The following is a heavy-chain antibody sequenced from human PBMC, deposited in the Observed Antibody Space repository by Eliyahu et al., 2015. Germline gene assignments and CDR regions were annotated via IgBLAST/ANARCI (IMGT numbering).Heavy chain of an antibody. CDR2: IYWDDDK. Sequence: QITLKESGPSLVKPTQTLTLTCXFXGFSPSTNGVGVGWIRQPPGKALEWLALIYWDDDKRYSPSLKSRLTITRGTSRNQVVLTMINMDPVDTATYYCAHRVSSSTLFDPWGQGTLVTVSS. D-gene: IGHD2-2*01. J-gene: IGHJ5*02. CDR1: GFSPSTNGVG. CDR3: AHRVSSSTLFDP. V-gene: IGHV2-5*02.